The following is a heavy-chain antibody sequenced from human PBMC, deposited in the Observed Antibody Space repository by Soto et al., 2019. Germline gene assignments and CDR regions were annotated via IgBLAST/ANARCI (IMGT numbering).Heavy chain of an antibody. CDR3: ARHGYSHGAGYIDF. CDR1: GFTFTSHW. V-gene: IGHV3-74*01. Sequence: GGSLRLSCAASGFTFTSHWMHWVRQAPGKGLVWVSRINSDGSTTNYADSVKGRFTISRDNAKNTLYLQMNSLRAEDTAVYYCARHGYSHGAGYIDFWGQGTLVTVSS. J-gene: IGHJ4*02. D-gene: IGHD5-18*01. CDR2: INSDGSTT.